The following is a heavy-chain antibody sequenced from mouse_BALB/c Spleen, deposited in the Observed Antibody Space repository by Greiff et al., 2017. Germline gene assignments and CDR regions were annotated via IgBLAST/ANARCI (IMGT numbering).Heavy chain of an antibody. D-gene: IGHD2-4*01. CDR2: IDPSDSYT. Sequence: QVQLQQPGAELVKPGASVKLSCKASGYTFTSYWMHWVKQRPGQGLEWIGEIDPSDSYTNYNQKFKGKATLTVDKSSSTAYMQLSSLTSEDSAVYYCASMITTDYWGQGTTLTVSS. CDR1: GYTFTSYW. V-gene: IGHV1-69*02. CDR3: ASMITTDY. J-gene: IGHJ2*01.